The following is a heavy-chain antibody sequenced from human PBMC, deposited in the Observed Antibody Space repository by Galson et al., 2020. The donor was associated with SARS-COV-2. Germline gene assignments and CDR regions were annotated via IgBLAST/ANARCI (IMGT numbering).Heavy chain of an antibody. D-gene: IGHD6-13*01. CDR2: ISAYNGNT. V-gene: IGHV1-18*01. CDR3: ARVEAAAKPTYYMDV. Sequence: ASVKVSCKASGYTFTSYGISWVRQAPGQGLEWMGWISAYNGNTNYAQKLQGRVTMTTDTSTSTAYMELRSLRSDDTAVYYCARVEAAAKPTYYMDVWGKGTTVTVSS. CDR1: GYTFTSYG. J-gene: IGHJ6*03.